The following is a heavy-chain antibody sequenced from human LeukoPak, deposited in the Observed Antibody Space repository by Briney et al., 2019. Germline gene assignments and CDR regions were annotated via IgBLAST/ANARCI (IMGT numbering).Heavy chain of an antibody. J-gene: IGHJ4*02. CDR1: GFSFRSYW. CDR2: INNDGSTT. CDR3: AKAVQQWLDDPEIDY. Sequence: GGSLRLSCAASGFSFRSYWMHWVRQVPGKGLVWVSRINNDGSTTSYADSVKGRFTISRDNAKNTLYLQMNSLRAEDTAVYYCAKAVQQWLDDPEIDYWGQGTLVTVSS. V-gene: IGHV3-74*01. D-gene: IGHD6-19*01.